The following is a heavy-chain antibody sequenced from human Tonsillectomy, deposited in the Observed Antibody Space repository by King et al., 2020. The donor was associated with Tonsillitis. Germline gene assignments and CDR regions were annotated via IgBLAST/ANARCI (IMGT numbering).Heavy chain of an antibody. J-gene: IGHJ6*03. V-gene: IGHV4-34*01. Sequence: VQLQQWGAGLLKPSETLSLTCAVYGGSFSGYYWSWIRQPPGKGLEWIGEINHSGSTNYNPSLKSRVIISVDTSKNQFSLKLISVTAADTAVYYCARGYSGPTRYYYCYMDVWGKGTTVTVSS. CDR2: INHSGST. D-gene: IGHD5-12*01. CDR3: ARGYSGPTRYYYCYMDV. CDR1: GGSFSGYY.